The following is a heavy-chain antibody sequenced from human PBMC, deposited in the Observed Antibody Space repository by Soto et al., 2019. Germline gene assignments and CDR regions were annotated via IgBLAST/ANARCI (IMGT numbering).Heavy chain of an antibody. Sequence: GGSLRLSCAASGFTFSSYGMHWVRQAPGKGLEWVAVIWYDGSNKYYADSVKGRFTISRDNSKNTLYLQMSSLRAEDTAVYYCAREKLYYYDRSGYPNWFDPWGQGTLVTVSS. V-gene: IGHV3-33*01. D-gene: IGHD3-22*01. CDR3: AREKLYYYDRSGYPNWFDP. CDR2: IWYDGSNK. CDR1: GFTFSSYG. J-gene: IGHJ5*02.